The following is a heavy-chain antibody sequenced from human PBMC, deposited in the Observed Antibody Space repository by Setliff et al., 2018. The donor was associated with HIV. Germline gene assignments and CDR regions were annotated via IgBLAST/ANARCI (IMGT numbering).Heavy chain of an antibody. D-gene: IGHD3-3*01. CDR3: ARTRRITIFRAGRGYYFDY. J-gene: IGHJ4*02. CDR1: GGSINSGDYY. Sequence: PSETLSLTCTVSGGSINSGDYYWSWIRQHPGKGLEWIGYIYYSGTTYYNPSLNNRVTISVDTSKNQFSLKVSSVTAADTAVYYCARTRRITIFRAGRGYYFDYWGQGSLVTVSS. V-gene: IGHV4-31*03. CDR2: IYYSGTT.